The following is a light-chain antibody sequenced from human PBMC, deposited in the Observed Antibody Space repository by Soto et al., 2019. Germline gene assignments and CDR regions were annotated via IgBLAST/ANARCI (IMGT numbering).Light chain of an antibody. V-gene: IGKV3-20*01. J-gene: IGKJ4*01. Sequence: EIVLTQSPGTLSLSPGERVTLSCRASQRVSSSYLAWYQHKPGQAPRLLIYGASSRATGIPDRFSGSGSGTDFTLTISRLEPEDFAVYYCQQYGSSPPTTFGGGTKVEIK. CDR2: GAS. CDR1: QRVSSSY. CDR3: QQYGSSPPTT.